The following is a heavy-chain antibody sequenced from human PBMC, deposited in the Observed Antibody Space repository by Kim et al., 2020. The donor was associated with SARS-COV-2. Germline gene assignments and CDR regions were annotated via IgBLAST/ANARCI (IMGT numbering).Heavy chain of an antibody. Sequence: GESLKISCKGSGYSFTSYWISWVRQMPGKGLEWMGRIDPSDSYTNYSTSFQGHVTIPADKSISTAYLQWSSLEASDTAMYYCAVSGNSAGDYYYGMDVWGQGTTVTVSS. V-gene: IGHV5-10-1*01. J-gene: IGHJ6*02. D-gene: IGHD3-22*01. CDR3: AVSGNSAGDYYYGMDV. CDR2: IDPSDSYT. CDR1: GYSFTSYW.